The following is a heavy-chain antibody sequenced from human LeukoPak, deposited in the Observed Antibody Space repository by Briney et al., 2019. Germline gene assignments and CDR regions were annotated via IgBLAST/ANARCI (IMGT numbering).Heavy chain of an antibody. D-gene: IGHD3-3*01. J-gene: IGHJ4*02. CDR1: GFTFSSYA. V-gene: IGHV4-34*01. CDR3: ARCPKREIFGVVIPFDY. CDR2: INHSGST. Sequence: PGGSLRLSCAASGFTFSSYAMSWVRQPPGKGLEWIGEINHSGSTNYNPSLKSRVTISVDTYKNQFSLKLRSVTAADTAVYYCARCPKREIFGVVIPFDYWGQGTLVTVSS.